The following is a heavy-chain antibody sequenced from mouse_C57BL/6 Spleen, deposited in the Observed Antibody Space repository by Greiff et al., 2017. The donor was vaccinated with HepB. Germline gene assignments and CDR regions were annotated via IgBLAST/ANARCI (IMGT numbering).Heavy chain of an antibody. D-gene: IGHD1-1*01. J-gene: IGHJ2*01. V-gene: IGHV1-47*01. CDR1: GYTFTTYP. CDR3: ARGNGLLPDY. CDR2: FHPYNDDT. Sequence: VKVVESGAELVKPGASVKMSCKASGYTFTTYPIEWMKQNHGKSLEWIGNFHPYNDDTKYNEKFKGKATLTAEKSSSTAYLELSRLTSDDSAVYYCARGNGLLPDYWGQGTTLTVSS.